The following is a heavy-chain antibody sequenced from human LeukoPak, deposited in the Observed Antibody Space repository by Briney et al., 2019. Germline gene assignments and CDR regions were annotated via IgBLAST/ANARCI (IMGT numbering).Heavy chain of an antibody. CDR3: AKTLRELSGGAFDI. Sequence: QSGGSLRLSCGASGFTFRSYGMHWVRQAPGKGLEWVAVISYDGSDKYYADSVKGRFTISRDNSKNTLYLQMNSLRAEDTAVYYCAKTLRELSGGAFDIWGQGTMVTVSS. V-gene: IGHV3-30*18. J-gene: IGHJ3*02. CDR2: ISYDGSDK. CDR1: GFTFRSYG. D-gene: IGHD1-26*01.